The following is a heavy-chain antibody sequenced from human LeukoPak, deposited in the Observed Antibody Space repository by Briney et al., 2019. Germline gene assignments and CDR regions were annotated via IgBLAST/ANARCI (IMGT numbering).Heavy chain of an antibody. CDR3: ARVSYGDYPHPYYFDY. CDR1: GGSISSSSNY. Sequence: SETLSLTCTVSGGSISSSSNYWGWIRQPPGKGLEWIGSIYYSGTTYYNPSLKSRVTISVDTSKNQFSLKLRSVTAADTAVYYCARVSYGDYPHPYYFDYWGQGTLVTVSS. CDR2: IYYSGTT. V-gene: IGHV4-39*07. J-gene: IGHJ4*02. D-gene: IGHD4-17*01.